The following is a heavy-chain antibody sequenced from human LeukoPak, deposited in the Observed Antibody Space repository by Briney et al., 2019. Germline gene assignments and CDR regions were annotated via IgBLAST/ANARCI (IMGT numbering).Heavy chain of an antibody. Sequence: GGSLRLSCAASGFTFNYAWMSWVRQAPGKGLEWVGRISTKTDGGTTDCAAPVKGRFTISRDDSKNTLYLQMNSLKTEDTAVYYCTTGLLAHWGQGTLVTVSS. D-gene: IGHD2-21*01. CDR1: GFTFNYAW. CDR3: TTGLLAH. CDR2: ISTKTDGGTT. J-gene: IGHJ4*02. V-gene: IGHV3-15*01.